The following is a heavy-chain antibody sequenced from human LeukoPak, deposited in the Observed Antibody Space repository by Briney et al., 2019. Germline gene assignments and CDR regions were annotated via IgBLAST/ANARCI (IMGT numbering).Heavy chain of an antibody. J-gene: IGHJ6*03. CDR1: GYTFTSYD. V-gene: IGHV1-8*03. CDR2: MNPNSGNT. CDR3: ARGKKNIVVVRAAPGEYYYYMDV. D-gene: IGHD2-2*01. Sequence: ASVKVSCKASGYTFTSYDINWVRQATGQGLEWMGWMNPNSGNTGYAQKFQGRVTITRNTSISTAYMELSSLRSEDTAVYYCARGKKNIVVVRAAPGEYYYYMDVWGKGTTVTVSS.